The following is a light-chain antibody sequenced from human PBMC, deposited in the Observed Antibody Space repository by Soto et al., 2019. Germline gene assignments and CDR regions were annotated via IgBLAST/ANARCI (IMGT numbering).Light chain of an antibody. Sequence: GLTQPPSASGTPGQRVTISCSGSSSNIGSDTVNWYQQLPGTAPKLLIYSNNQRPSGVPDRFSGSKSGTSASLAISGLQSEDEADYYCAAWDDSLNGYVFGTGTKVTVL. CDR2: SNN. J-gene: IGLJ1*01. CDR1: SSNIGSDT. CDR3: AAWDDSLNGYV. V-gene: IGLV1-44*01.